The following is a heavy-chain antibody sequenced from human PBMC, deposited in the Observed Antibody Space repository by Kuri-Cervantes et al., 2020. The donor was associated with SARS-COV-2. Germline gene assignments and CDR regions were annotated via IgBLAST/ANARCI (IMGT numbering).Heavy chain of an antibody. CDR2: INHSGSS. D-gene: IGHD3-22*01. Sequence: GSLRLSCAIYGGSLSGSYWSWIRQSPGKRLEWIGEINHSGSSDYNPSLKSRVTISVDTSKSQVFLKLNAVTAADTAVYYCARDAVGYYDTSSQVWFDPWGQGTLVTVSS. CDR3: ARDAVGYYDTSSQVWFDP. J-gene: IGHJ5*02. V-gene: IGHV4-34*01. CDR1: GGSLSGSY.